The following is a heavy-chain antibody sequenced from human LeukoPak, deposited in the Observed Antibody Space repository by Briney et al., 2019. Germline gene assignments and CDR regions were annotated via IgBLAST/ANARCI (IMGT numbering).Heavy chain of an antibody. CDR1: GYTFTGYY. V-gene: IGHV1-2*02. Sequence: ASERVSCKTSGYTFTGYYMHWVRHAPGQGFVWMGWINPNSGGTKEAQKLRGKVSMQRATCISTAYMELSRLRSDDAAMYYCARWAGTTALDIWGQGGMLTVSS. D-gene: IGHD6-19*01. CDR2: INPNSGGT. CDR3: ARWAGTTALDI. J-gene: IGHJ3*02.